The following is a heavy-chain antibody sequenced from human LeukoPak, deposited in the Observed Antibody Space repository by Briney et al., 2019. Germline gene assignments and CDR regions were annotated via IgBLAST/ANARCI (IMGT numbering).Heavy chain of an antibody. J-gene: IGHJ2*01. D-gene: IGHD3-10*01. CDR3: ARHVYGSYWYFDL. Sequence: SETLSLTCTVSGGSISTNYWSWLRQPPGKGLEWIGHIFYRENTKSNPSLKSRVTMSIDTSKNQFSLRLSSVTAADTAVYFCARHVYGSYWYFDLWGRGTLLTVSS. CDR2: IFYRENT. CDR1: GGSISTNY. V-gene: IGHV4-59*08.